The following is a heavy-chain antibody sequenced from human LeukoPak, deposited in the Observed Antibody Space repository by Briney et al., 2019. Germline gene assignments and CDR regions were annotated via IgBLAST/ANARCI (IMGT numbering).Heavy chain of an antibody. CDR3: ARKDYYYYMDV. D-gene: IGHD1-14*01. Sequence: SETLSLTCTVSGGSISTITYYWGWIRQPPGKGLEWIGSFYHSGITYYNPSLKSRVTISVDTSKNQFSLKLSSVTAADTAVYYCARKDYYYYMDVWGKGTTVTVSS. J-gene: IGHJ6*03. CDR1: GGSISTITYY. CDR2: FYHSGIT. V-gene: IGHV4-39*07.